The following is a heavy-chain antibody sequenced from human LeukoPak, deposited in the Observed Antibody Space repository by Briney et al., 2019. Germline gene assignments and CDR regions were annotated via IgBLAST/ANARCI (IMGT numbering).Heavy chain of an antibody. CDR2: IRYDGSNK. Sequence: QPGGSLRLSCAASGFTFSSYGMHWVRQAPGKGLEWVAFIRYDGSNKYYADSVKGRFTISRDNSKNTLYLQMNRLRAEDTAVYYCAKSGVGSSWYDQGGIPTDYWGQGTLVTVSS. V-gene: IGHV3-30*02. D-gene: IGHD6-13*01. CDR1: GFTFSSYG. CDR3: AKSGVGSSWYDQGGIPTDY. J-gene: IGHJ4*02.